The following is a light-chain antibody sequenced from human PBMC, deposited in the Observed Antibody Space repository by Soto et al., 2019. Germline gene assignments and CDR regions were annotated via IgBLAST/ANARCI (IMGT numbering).Light chain of an antibody. CDR1: SSNIGSNS. V-gene: IGLV1-44*01. CDR2: STN. Sequence: QSVLTQPPSASGTPGQGVTISCSGSSSNIGSNSVNWYQQLPGTAPKLLIYSTNQRPSGVPDRFSGSKSDTSASLAISGLQSEDEADYYCAAWDDSLNGEVVFGGGTKLTVL. J-gene: IGLJ2*01. CDR3: AAWDDSLNGEVV.